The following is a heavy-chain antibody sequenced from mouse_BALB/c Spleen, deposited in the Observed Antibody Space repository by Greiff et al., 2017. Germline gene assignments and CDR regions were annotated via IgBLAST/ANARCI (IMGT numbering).Heavy chain of an antibody. CDR1: GFTFSSYA. J-gene: IGHJ2*01. D-gene: IGHD2-3*01. CDR2: ISSGGST. CDR3: EGGDDGYSLDY. Sequence: EVQRVESGGGLVKPGGSVKLSCAASGFTFSSYAMSWVRQTPEKRLEWVASISSGGSTYYPDSVKGRFTISRDNARNILNLHMSSLRSEDTAMYYCEGGDDGYSLDYWGQGTTLTVSS. V-gene: IGHV5-6-5*01.